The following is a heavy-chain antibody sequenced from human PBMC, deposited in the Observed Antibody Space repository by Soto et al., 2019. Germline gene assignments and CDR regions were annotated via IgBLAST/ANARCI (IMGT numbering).Heavy chain of an antibody. J-gene: IGHJ4*02. CDR1: GGTFSSYT. CDR3: ARHVSSIAARRFSSFES. Sequence: SVKVSCKASGGTFSSYTISSVRQAPGQGLEWMGRIIPILGIANYAQKFQGRVTITADKSTSTAYMELSSLRSEATAVYYCARHVSSIAARRFSSFESWGQGTLVTVSS. D-gene: IGHD6-6*01. V-gene: IGHV1-69*02. CDR2: IIPILGIA.